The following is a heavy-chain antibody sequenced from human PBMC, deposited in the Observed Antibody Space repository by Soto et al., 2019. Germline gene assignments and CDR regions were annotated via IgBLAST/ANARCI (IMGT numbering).Heavy chain of an antibody. CDR2: IYWDDDK. V-gene: IGHV2-5*02. CDR3: ARAEYYGSGTYYNPYNWFDP. J-gene: IGHJ5*02. Sequence: QITLKESGPTLVKPTQTLTLTCTFSGFSLMTTGVGVGWIRQPPGKALEWLALIYWDDDKRYSPSLKSRLTNTKDTPKHQVVLTLTNMDPVDTATYFCARAEYYGSGTYYNPYNWFDPWGQGTLVTASS. D-gene: IGHD3-10*01. CDR1: GFSLMTTGVG.